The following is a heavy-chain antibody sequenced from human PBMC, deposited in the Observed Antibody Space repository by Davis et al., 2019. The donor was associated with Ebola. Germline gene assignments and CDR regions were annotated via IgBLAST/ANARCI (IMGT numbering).Heavy chain of an antibody. J-gene: IGHJ4*02. CDR3: ARDRPAAAGPEFDY. D-gene: IGHD6-13*01. V-gene: IGHV1-3*01. CDR2: INAGNGNT. CDR1: GYTFTSYA. Sequence: AASVKVSCKASGYTFTSYAMHWVRQAPGQRLEWMGWINAGNGNTKYSQKFQGRVTITRDTSASTAYMELSSLRSEDTAVYYCARDRPAAAGPEFDYWGQGTLVTVSS.